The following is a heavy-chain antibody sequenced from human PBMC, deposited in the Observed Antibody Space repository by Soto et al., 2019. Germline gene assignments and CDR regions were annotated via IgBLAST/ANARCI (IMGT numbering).Heavy chain of an antibody. CDR2: IIPIFGTA. D-gene: IGHD3-10*01. V-gene: IGHV1-69*13. CDR1: GGTFSSYA. J-gene: IGHJ6*02. CDR3: AREPVGVRGVMEDYYYYYGMDV. Sequence: SVKVSCKASGGTFSSYAISWVRQAPGQGLEWMGGIIPIFGTANYAQKFQGRVTITADESTSTAYMELRSLRSEDTAVYYCAREPVGVRGVMEDYYYYYGMDVWGQGTTVTVSS.